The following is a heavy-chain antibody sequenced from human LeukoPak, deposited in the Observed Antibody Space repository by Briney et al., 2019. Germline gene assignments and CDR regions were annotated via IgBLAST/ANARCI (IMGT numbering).Heavy chain of an antibody. Sequence: GGSLRLSCTASGFTFGDYAMSWVRQAPGKGLELVGFIRSKAYGGTTEYAASVKGRFTISRDDSKSIAYLQMNSLKTEDTAVYYCTREGITMVRGVIITLYYMDVWGKGTTVTVSS. V-gene: IGHV3-49*04. D-gene: IGHD3-10*01. J-gene: IGHJ6*03. CDR1: GFTFGDYA. CDR3: TREGITMVRGVIITLYYMDV. CDR2: IRSKAYGGTT.